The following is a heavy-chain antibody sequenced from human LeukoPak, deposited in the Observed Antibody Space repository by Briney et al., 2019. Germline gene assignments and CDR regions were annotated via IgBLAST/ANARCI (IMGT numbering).Heavy chain of an antibody. CDR3: ARGGVPTGVFDY. CDR1: GGSISSSSYY. D-gene: IGHD2-8*02. J-gene: IGHJ4*02. V-gene: IGHV4-39*07. Sequence: SETLSLTCTVSGGSISSSSYYWGWIRQPPGTGLEWIGTMYFSGTTYYKPSLKSRLTMSADTSNKQFSLRLSSVIAADTAVYYCARGGVPTGVFDYWGQGRLVTVSS. CDR2: MYFSGTT.